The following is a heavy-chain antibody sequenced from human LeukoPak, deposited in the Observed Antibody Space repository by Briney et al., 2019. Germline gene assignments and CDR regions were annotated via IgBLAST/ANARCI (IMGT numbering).Heavy chain of an antibody. D-gene: IGHD1-26*01. CDR2: IGGSGTGT. J-gene: IGHJ4*02. CDR1: GFTVSSNY. V-gene: IGHV3-23*01. Sequence: GGSLRLSCAASGFTVSSNYMSWVRQAPGKGLEWVSSIGGSGTGTYYADSVKGRFTISRDNSKNTLYLQMNSLRAEDTAVYYCAKDGGGYRYFDYWSQGTLVTVSS. CDR3: AKDGGGYRYFDY.